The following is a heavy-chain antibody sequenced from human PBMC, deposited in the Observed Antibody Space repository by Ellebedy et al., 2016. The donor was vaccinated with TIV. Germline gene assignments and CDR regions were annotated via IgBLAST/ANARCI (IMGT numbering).Heavy chain of an antibody. CDR1: GGTFSSYA. Sequence: ASVKVSCKASGGTFSSYAINWVRQAPGQGLEWMGRIIPILGIANYAQKFQDRVTIIADKSTSTAFMELRSLRSDGTAVYYCATDSRLHDYGSPFDLWGRGTLVTVSS. J-gene: IGHJ2*01. V-gene: IGHV1-69*04. CDR2: IIPILGIA. D-gene: IGHD4-17*01. CDR3: ATDSRLHDYGSPFDL.